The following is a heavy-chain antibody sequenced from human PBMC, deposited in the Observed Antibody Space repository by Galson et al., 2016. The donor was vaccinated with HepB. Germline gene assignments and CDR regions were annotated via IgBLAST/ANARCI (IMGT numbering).Heavy chain of an antibody. V-gene: IGHV5-51*01. J-gene: IGHJ4*02. CDR1: GSKFINYW. CDR3: ARTLYSGNDLYFDY. Sequence: QSGAEVTKPGESLKISCEVSGSKFINYWVAWVRQVPGKGLEWMGLIFPDDSNIRYSPSFQGQVTFSADKSIRTAYLPWSTLKASDTAMYYCARTLYSGNDLYFDYWGQGTLVTVSS. CDR2: IFPDDSNI. D-gene: IGHD5-12*01.